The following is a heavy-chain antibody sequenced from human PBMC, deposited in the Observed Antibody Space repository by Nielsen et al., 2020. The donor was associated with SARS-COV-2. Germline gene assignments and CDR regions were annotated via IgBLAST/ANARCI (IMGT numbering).Heavy chain of an antibody. J-gene: IGHJ6*02. V-gene: IGHV3-66*01. CDR2: IYTDCST. CDR1: GFTISISF. D-gene: IGHD7-27*01. Sequence: GRSLRLSCGASGFTISISFMSWFRQAAGKGLDWVSVIYTDCSTSHADSVKGRFTISRDNSKNTLYLQMNSLRAEDTAVYYCARDNWGRMDVWGQGTTVTVSS. CDR3: ARDNWGRMDV.